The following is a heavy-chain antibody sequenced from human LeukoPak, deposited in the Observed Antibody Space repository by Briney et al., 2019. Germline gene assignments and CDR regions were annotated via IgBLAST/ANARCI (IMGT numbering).Heavy chain of an antibody. Sequence: GGSPRLSCAASGFTVSSNYMSWVRQAPGKGLEWVSVIYSGGSTYYADSVKGRFTISRDNSKNTLYLQMNSLRAEDTAVYYCARDTRDVGYGMDVWGQGTTVTVSS. CDR1: GFTVSSNY. CDR2: IYSGGST. J-gene: IGHJ6*02. CDR3: ARDTRDVGYGMDV. V-gene: IGHV3-66*02. D-gene: IGHD5-24*01.